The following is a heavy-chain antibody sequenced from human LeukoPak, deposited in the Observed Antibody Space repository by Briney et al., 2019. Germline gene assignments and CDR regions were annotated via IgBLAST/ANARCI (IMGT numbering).Heavy chain of an antibody. CDR1: GGSISSSSYY. D-gene: IGHD3-9*01. V-gene: IGHV4-39*01. CDR3: ARLVRYFDWLPNYYYYMDV. J-gene: IGHJ6*03. CDR2: IYYSGSA. Sequence: SETLSLTCTVSGGSISSSSYYWGWIRQPPGKGLEWIGTIYYSGSAYYNVSLKSRVTISVDTSKNQFSLKLSSVTAADTAVYYCARLVRYFDWLPNYYYYMDVWGKGTTVTISS.